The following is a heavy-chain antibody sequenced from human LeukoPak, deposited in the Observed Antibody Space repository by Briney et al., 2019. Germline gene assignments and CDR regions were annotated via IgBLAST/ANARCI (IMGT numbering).Heavy chain of an antibody. D-gene: IGHD3-22*01. V-gene: IGHV3-20*04. CDR3: ARDGDYYDSSGYHAHPDY. Sequence: PGGSLRLSCAASGLTFDDYGMSWVRQAPGKGLEWVSGINWNGGSTGYADSVKGRFTISRDNAKNSLYLQMNSLRAEDTALYYCARDGDYYDSSGYHAHPDYWGQGTLVTVSS. CDR1: GLTFDDYG. CDR2: INWNGGST. J-gene: IGHJ4*02.